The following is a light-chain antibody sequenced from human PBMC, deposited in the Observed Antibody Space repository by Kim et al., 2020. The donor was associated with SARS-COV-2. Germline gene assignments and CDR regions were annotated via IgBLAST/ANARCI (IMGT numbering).Light chain of an antibody. CDR3: QTWGSGFWV. V-gene: IGLV4-69*01. J-gene: IGLJ3*02. Sequence: AVNAPPPLSRRTSPSGTAGHQRRPGRALRFLINPTVMGPTSGGDGIPDRFSGSSSGAERYLTISGLQSEDEADYYCQTWGSGFWVFGGGTQLTVL. CDR2: PTVMGPT. CDR1: RRTSPSG.